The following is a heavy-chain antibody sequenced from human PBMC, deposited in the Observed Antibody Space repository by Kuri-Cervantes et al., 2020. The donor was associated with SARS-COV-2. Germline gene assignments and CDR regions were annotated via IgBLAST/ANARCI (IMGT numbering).Heavy chain of an antibody. CDR3: ARSGYYSRGVTYYYMDV. V-gene: IGHV4-4*07. Sequence: SETLSLTCTVSGGSISSYYWSWIRQPAGKGLEWIGRTYTSGSTDCNPSLKSRVTMSVDTSKNQFSLKLSSVTAADSAVYYCARSGYYSRGVTYYYMDVWDKGTTVTVSS. D-gene: IGHD3-22*01. CDR2: TYTSGST. J-gene: IGHJ6*03. CDR1: GGSISSYY.